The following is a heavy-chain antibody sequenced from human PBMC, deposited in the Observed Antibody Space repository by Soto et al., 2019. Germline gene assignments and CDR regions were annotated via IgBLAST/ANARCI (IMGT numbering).Heavy chain of an antibody. CDR1: GGSISSGGYY. J-gene: IGHJ4*02. CDR3: AREARGGWYSY. V-gene: IGHV4-31*03. D-gene: IGHD6-19*01. Sequence: SETLSLTCTVSGGSISSGGYYWSWIRQHPGKGLEWIGYIYYSGSTYYNPSLKSRATISVDTSKNQFSLKLSSVTAADTAVYYCAREARGGWYSYWGQGTLVTVSS. CDR2: IYYSGST.